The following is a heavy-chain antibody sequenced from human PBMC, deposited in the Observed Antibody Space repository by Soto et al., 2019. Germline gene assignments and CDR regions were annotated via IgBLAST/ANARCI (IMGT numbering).Heavy chain of an antibody. Sequence: GALRLSCAASGFTFTRYSMNWVRQAPGKGLEWVSSISSTTNYIYYADSMKGRFTVSRDNAKNSVYLEMNSLSAEDTALYYCARESEDLTSNFDYWGQGTLVTVSS. CDR1: GFTFTRYS. V-gene: IGHV3-21*01. CDR3: ARESEDLTSNFDY. CDR2: ISSTTNYI. J-gene: IGHJ4*02.